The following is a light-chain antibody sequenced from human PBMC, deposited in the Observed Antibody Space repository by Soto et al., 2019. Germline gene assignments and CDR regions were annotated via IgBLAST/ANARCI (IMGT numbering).Light chain of an antibody. CDR1: QTVSNTC. V-gene: IGKV3-20*01. Sequence: EIVLTQFPGALSLAAGERVTLSCRASQTVSNTCLAWYQQKSGQAPKFLIYGASNRATGIPDRFSGSGSGTDFTLTISRLEPEDFAVHYCQQYGALPLTFGGGTKVEIK. CDR3: QQYGALPLT. J-gene: IGKJ4*01. CDR2: GAS.